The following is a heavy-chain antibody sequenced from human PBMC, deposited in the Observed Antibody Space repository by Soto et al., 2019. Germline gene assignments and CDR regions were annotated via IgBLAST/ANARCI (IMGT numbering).Heavy chain of an antibody. CDR1: GGSISSGGYY. CDR3: ARVPGIAAAGPFYYYYGMDV. Sequence: PSETLSLTCTVSGGSISSGGYYWSWIRQHPGKGLEWIGYIYYSGSTYYNPSLKSRVTISVDTSKNQFSLKLSSVTAADTAVYYCARVPGIAAAGPFYYYYGMDVWGQGTTVTVS. D-gene: IGHD6-13*01. CDR2: IYYSGST. V-gene: IGHV4-31*03. J-gene: IGHJ6*02.